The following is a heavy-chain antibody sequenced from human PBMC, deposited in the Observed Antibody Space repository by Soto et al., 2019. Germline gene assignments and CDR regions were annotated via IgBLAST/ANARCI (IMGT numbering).Heavy chain of an antibody. Sequence: QVQLPQSGPGLVKQSETLSLTCTVSDGSISSYYWSWLRQPPVKGLVWSGYNYYSGSTNYHPSLKRRVTISVDTSTCLLSLKLSSVTAADTAVYYCARHYEILTGYSIPYCFDYWGQGTLVTVSS. D-gene: IGHD3-9*01. J-gene: IGHJ4*02. V-gene: IGHV4-59*08. CDR2: NYYSGST. CDR1: DGSISSYY. CDR3: ARHYEILTGYSIPYCFDY.